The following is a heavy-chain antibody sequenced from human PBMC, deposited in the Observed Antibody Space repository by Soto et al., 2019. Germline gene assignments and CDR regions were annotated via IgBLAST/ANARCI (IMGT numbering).Heavy chain of an antibody. CDR1: GYNFNTYW. V-gene: IGHV5-51*01. D-gene: IGHD2-2*01. Sequence: EVQLVQPGAEVKKPGESLKISCKGSGYNFNTYWIGWVRQMPGKGLEWMGIIYPADSDTRYNPSFQGQVTISADKSVSTAYLQWSSLEASDTAIYYCARQYAAFDYWGQGTLVTVSS. CDR2: IYPADSDT. CDR3: ARQYAAFDY. J-gene: IGHJ4*02.